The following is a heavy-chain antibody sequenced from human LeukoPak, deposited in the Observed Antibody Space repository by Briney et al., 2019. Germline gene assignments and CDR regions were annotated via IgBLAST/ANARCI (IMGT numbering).Heavy chain of an antibody. CDR3: ARAGCGGACDGY. Sequence: GAPLNDSLKPSVGIYINYASSRVRQARAQGRDWMGEIIPIFGAASYAQKYQGRVTITADESTRTAYMGLSSLISEDTALYYCARAGCGGACDGYWGQGTLVTGSS. CDR2: IIPIFGAA. J-gene: IGHJ4*02. CDR1: VGIYINYA. D-gene: IGHD2-21*02. V-gene: IGHV1-69*13.